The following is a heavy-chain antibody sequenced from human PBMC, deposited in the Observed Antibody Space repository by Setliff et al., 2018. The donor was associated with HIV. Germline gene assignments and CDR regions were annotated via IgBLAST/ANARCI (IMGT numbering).Heavy chain of an antibody. CDR3: AKELRGLLWRAGYFDY. V-gene: IGHV3-23*01. CDR1: GFTFSSYA. Sequence: PGGSLRLSCSASGFTFSSYAMSWVRQAPGKGLEWVSGISGRGGSTYYADSVKGRFTISRDNSKNTLYLQMNSLRVEDTAIYFCAKELRGLLWRAGYFDYWGQGTLVTVSS. J-gene: IGHJ4*02. D-gene: IGHD3-10*01. CDR2: ISGRGGST.